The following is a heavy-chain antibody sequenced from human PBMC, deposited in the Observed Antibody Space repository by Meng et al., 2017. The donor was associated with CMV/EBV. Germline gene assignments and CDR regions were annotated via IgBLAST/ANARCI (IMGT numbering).Heavy chain of an antibody. CDR2: MNPNSGNT. V-gene: IGHV1-8*01. CDR1: GYTFTSYD. D-gene: IGHD3-10*01. J-gene: IGHJ4*02. Sequence: ASVKVSCKASGYTFTSYDINWVRQATGQGLEWMGWMNPNSGNTGYAQKFQGRVTMTRNTSISTAYMELGSLRSEDTAVYYCARERSESGGVIIDYWGQGTLVTVSS. CDR3: ARERSESGGVIIDY.